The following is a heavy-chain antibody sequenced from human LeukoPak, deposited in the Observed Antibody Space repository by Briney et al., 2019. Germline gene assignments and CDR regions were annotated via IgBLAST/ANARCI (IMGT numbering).Heavy chain of an antibody. CDR1: GGSISSSY. D-gene: IGHD4-17*01. J-gene: IGHJ6*03. V-gene: IGHV4-59*12. Sequence: SETLSLTCTVSGGSISSSYWSWIRQPPGKGLEWIGYIYYSGSTNYNPSLKSRVTISVDTSKNQFSLKLSSVTAADTAVYYCARVNDGDRYYYYYYMDVWGKGTTVTVSS. CDR2: IYYSGST. CDR3: ARVNDGDRYYYYYYMDV.